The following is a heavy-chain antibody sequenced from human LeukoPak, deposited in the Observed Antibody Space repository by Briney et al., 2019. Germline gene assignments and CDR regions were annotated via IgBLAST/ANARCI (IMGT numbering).Heavy chain of an antibody. Sequence: PSETLSLTCIVSGDSISNSGWSWGWIRQPPGKGLEWIVTMPYDENVADKGTPSYNPSLRSRVTISADTSKNQLSLKVNSVTAADTASYYCARLTLTGVGGRGWFDSWGQGTLVIVSS. D-gene: IGHD3-3*01. V-gene: IGHV4-39*01. J-gene: IGHJ5*01. CDR1: GDSISNSGWS. CDR2: MPYDENVADKGTP. CDR3: ARLTLTGVGGRGWFDS.